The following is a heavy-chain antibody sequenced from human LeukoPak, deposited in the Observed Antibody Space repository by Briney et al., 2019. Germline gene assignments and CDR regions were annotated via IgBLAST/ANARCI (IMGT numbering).Heavy chain of an antibody. CDR2: ISGSGGST. Sequence: GGSLRLSCAASGFTFSSYAMSWVRQAPGKGLEWVSAISGSGGSTYYADSVKGRFTISRDNAKNSLYLQMNSLRDEDTAVYYCARDPYSGSYGDYYYYYMDVWGKGTTVTISS. CDR3: ARDPYSGSYGDYYYYYMDV. V-gene: IGHV3-23*01. D-gene: IGHD1-26*01. J-gene: IGHJ6*03. CDR1: GFTFSSYA.